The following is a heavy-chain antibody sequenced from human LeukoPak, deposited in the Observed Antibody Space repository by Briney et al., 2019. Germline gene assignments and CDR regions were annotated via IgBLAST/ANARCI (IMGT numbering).Heavy chain of an antibody. CDR1: GYTFTGYY. CDR2: INPNSGGT. J-gene: IGHJ5*02. Sequence: GASVKVSCKASGYTFTGYYMHWVRQAPGQGLEWMGWINPNSGGTNYAQKFQGRVTMTRDTSISTAYMELSRLRSDDTAVYYCARDKGDIVVVVAAPVPDNWFDPWGQGTLVTVSS. D-gene: IGHD2-15*01. V-gene: IGHV1-2*02. CDR3: ARDKGDIVVVVAAPVPDNWFDP.